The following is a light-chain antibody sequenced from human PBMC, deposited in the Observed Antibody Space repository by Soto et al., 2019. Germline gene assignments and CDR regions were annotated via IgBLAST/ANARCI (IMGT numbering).Light chain of an antibody. CDR1: QSISSY. Sequence: EILMTQSPATLSLSPGERATLSCRASQSISSYVAWYQQKPGKAPKLLIYDASNIASDIPARFSGSGSGTEFTLTISSLEPEDFAVYYCQHYDSYPEAFGQGTKVDI. CDR2: DAS. J-gene: IGKJ1*01. V-gene: IGKV3-11*01. CDR3: QHYDSYPEA.